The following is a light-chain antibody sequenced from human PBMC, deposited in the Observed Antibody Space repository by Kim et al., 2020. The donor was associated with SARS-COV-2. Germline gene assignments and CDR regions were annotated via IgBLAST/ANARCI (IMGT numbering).Light chain of an antibody. CDR2: EVS. CDR1: SSDVGSYNV. V-gene: IGLV2-23*02. Sequence: QSALTQPASVSGSPGQSITISCSGTSSDVGSYNVVSWYQQHPGKAPKLMIYEVSRRPSGLSNRFSGSKSGNTASLTISGLQAEDEADYYCCSYAGTSTPYVFGTGTKVTVL. J-gene: IGLJ1*01. CDR3: CSYAGTSTPYV.